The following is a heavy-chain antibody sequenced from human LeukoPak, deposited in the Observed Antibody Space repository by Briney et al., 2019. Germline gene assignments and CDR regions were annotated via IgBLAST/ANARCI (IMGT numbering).Heavy chain of an antibody. V-gene: IGHV3-53*01. CDR1: GLTVSSNY. CDR3: ARVTMIVVGDAFDI. J-gene: IGHJ3*02. D-gene: IGHD3-22*01. Sequence: PGGSLRLSCAASGLTVSSNYMSWVRQAPGKGLEWVSVIYSGGSTYYADSVKGRFTISRDNSKNTLYLQMNSLRAEDTAVYYCARVTMIVVGDAFDIWGQGTMVTVSS. CDR2: IYSGGST.